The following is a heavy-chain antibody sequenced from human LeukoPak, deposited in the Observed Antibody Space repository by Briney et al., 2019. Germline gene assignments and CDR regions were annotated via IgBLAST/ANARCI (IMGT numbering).Heavy chain of an antibody. J-gene: IGHJ5*02. Sequence: GGSLRLSCAASGFTFSSYWMHWVRQAPGKGLVWVSRIKSDGSSTSYADSVKGRFTISRDNAKNTLYLQMNSLRVEDTAVYFCARGGDQIAAAATGGDRFDPWGQGTLVTVSS. CDR3: ARGGDQIAAAATGGDRFDP. CDR2: IKSDGSST. CDR1: GFTFSSYW. V-gene: IGHV3-74*01. D-gene: IGHD6-13*01.